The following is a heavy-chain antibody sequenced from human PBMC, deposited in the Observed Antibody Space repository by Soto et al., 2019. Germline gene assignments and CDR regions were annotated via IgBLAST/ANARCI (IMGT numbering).Heavy chain of an antibody. D-gene: IGHD1-7*01. CDR1: GGSISSYY. V-gene: IGHV4-59*01. CDR2: IYYSGST. Sequence: SETLSLTCTVSGGSISSYYRSWIRQPPGKGLEWIGYIYYSGSTNYDPSLKSRVTISVDTSKNQFSLKLSSVTAADTAVYYCARFKELELLSWFDPWGQGTLVTVSS. J-gene: IGHJ5*02. CDR3: ARFKELELLSWFDP.